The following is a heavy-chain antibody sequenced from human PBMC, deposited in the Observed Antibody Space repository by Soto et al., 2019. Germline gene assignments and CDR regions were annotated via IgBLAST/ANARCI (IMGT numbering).Heavy chain of an antibody. CDR1: GGTFSSYA. V-gene: IGHV1-69*12. J-gene: IGHJ1*01. D-gene: IGHD2-15*01. CDR3: ARGWRTVVRGYFQH. CDR2: IIPIFGTA. Sequence: QVQLVQSGAEVKKPGSSVKVSCKASGGTFSSYAISWVRQAPGQGLEWMGGIIPIFGTANYAQKFQGRVTITADESTSPAYMELSSLRSEDTAVYYCARGWRTVVRGYFQHWGQGTLVTVSS.